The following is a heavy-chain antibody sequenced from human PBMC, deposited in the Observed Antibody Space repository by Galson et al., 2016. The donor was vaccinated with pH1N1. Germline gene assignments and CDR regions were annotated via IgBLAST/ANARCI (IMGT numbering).Heavy chain of an antibody. CDR1: GYSFTSYW. CDR3: ARIGSDDPIYYYYMDV. V-gene: IGHV5-51*01. Sequence: QSGAEVKKPGESLKISCKGSGYSFTSYWIAWVRQMPGKGLEWMGIIYPGDSDTRYSPSFQGQVTISADKSINTAYLQWSSLKASDTAMDYCARIGSDDPIYYYYMDVWGKGTAVTVSS. D-gene: IGHD2-21*01. J-gene: IGHJ6*03. CDR2: IYPGDSDT.